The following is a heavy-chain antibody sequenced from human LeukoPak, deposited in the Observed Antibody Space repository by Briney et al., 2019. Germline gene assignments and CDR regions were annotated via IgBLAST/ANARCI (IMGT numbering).Heavy chain of an antibody. V-gene: IGHV5-51*01. CDR1: GFSFNMYW. J-gene: IGHJ4*02. Sequence: GESLKISCKGFGFSFNMYWIVLGRQMPGKGLEWMGIIYPGDSDTRYSPSFQGQVTISVDKSISTAYLQWSSLKPEDTALYYCARSEHIVVVTSTPASYWGQGTLVTVSS. CDR3: ARSEHIVVVTSTPASY. CDR2: IYPGDSDT. D-gene: IGHD2-21*02.